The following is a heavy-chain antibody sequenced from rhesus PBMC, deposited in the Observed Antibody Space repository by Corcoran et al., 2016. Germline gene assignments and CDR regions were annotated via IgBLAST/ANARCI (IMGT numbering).Heavy chain of an antibody. Sequence: QVTLQQWGEGLVKPSETLSLTCAVYGGSISVYYYWSWIRQAPGKGLEWIGNIDGNSASTNYNPSLKNRVTISKDTSKNQFSLKLSSVTAADTAVYYCARDGAYGSNSVLDSWGQGVVVTVSS. V-gene: IGHV4-73*01. CDR3: ARDGAYGSNSVLDS. D-gene: IGHD4-29*01. CDR1: GGSISVYYY. J-gene: IGHJ6*01. CDR2: IDGNSAST.